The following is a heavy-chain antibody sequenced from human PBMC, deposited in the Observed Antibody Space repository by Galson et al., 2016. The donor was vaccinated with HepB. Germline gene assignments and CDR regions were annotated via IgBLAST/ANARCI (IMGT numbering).Heavy chain of an antibody. Sequence: QSGAEVKKPGESLKISCKGSGYRFTSNWIGWVRQMPGKGLEWMGTIHPSDSDTRYSPSFQGQVTISADKSISTAYLQWSSLKASDTAMYYCVRCGDTALWEDYYYMDVWGKGTTVTVSS. J-gene: IGHJ6*03. CDR2: IHPSDSDT. CDR3: VRCGDTALWEDYYYMDV. V-gene: IGHV5-51*01. CDR1: GYRFTSNW. D-gene: IGHD5-18*01.